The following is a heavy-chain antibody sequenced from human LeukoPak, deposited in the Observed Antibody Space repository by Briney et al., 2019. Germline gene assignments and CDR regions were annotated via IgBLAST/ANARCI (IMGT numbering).Heavy chain of an antibody. V-gene: IGHV3-48*03. CDR1: GFTFSSYE. D-gene: IGHD4-23*01. Sequence: GGSLRLSCAASGFTFSSYEMNWVRQAPGKGLEWVSYISSSGSTIHYADSVKGRFTISRDNAKNSLYLQMNSLRAEDTAVYYCARAVVTHFDYWGQGTLVTVSS. CDR3: ARAVVTHFDY. CDR2: ISSSGSTI. J-gene: IGHJ4*02.